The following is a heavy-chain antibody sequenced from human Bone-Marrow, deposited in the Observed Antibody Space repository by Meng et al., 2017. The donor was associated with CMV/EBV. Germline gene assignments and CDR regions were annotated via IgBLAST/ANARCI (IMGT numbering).Heavy chain of an antibody. CDR2: ISPNSGGT. Sequence: ASVKVSCKASGYTFTGYYIHWVRQAPGQGLEWMGWISPNSGGTNYAQRFQGRVTMTRDTSISTAYMELSGLIPDDTAVYYCARDEGEGYNSTPYYWGRGTLVTVSS. CDR1: GYTFTGYY. J-gene: IGHJ4*02. D-gene: IGHD5-24*01. V-gene: IGHV1-2*02. CDR3: ARDEGEGYNSTPYY.